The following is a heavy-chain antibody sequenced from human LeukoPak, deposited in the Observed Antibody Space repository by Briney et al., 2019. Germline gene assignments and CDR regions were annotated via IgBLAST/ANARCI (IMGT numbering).Heavy chain of an antibody. CDR3: ARVKDPGGYYYYYYMDI. V-gene: IGHV4-4*07. Sequence: SETLSLTCTVSGGSISSYYWSWIRQPAGKGLEWIGRIYISGSTNYNPSLKSRVTISVDTSKNQFSLKVSSVTAADTAVYYCARVKDPGGYYYYYYMDIWGKGNTVTVSS. J-gene: IGHJ6*03. CDR1: GGSISSYY. D-gene: IGHD3-16*01. CDR2: IYISGST.